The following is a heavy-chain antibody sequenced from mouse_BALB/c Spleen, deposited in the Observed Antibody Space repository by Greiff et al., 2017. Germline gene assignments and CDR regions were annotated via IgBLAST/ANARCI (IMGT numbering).Heavy chain of an antibody. D-gene: IGHD1-1*01. Sequence: QVQLQQPGAELVRPGASVKLSCKASGYTFTSYWINWVKQRPGQGLEWIGNIYPSDSYTNYNQKFKDKATLTVDKSSSTAYMQLSSPTSEDSAVYYCTRSEFYGSSYGWFAYWGQGTLVTVSA. CDR3: TRSEFYGSSYGWFAY. CDR2: IYPSDSYT. J-gene: IGHJ3*01. CDR1: GYTFTSYW. V-gene: IGHV1-69*02.